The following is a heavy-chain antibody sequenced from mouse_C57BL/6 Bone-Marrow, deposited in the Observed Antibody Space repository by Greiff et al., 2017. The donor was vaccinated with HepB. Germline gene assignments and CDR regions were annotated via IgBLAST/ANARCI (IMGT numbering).Heavy chain of an antibody. CDR2: IHPNSGST. CDR1: GYTFTSYW. D-gene: IGHD1-1*01. V-gene: IGHV1-64*01. J-gene: IGHJ2*01. Sequence: QVQLQQSGAELVKPGASVKLSCKASGYTFTSYWMHWVKQRPGQGLEWIGMIHPNSGSTNYNEKFKSKATLTVDKSSSTAYMQLSSLTSEDSAVYYCARYHYYGSSRYYFDYWGQGTTLTVSS. CDR3: ARYHYYGSSRYYFDY.